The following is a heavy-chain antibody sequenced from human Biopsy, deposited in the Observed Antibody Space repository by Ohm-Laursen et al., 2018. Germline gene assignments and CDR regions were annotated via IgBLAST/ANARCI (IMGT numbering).Heavy chain of an antibody. CDR1: GDSISSYY. J-gene: IGHJ2*01. D-gene: IGHD3-22*01. V-gene: IGHV4-59*01. CDR2: VHYTGIT. Sequence: SDTLSLTCTVSGDSISSYYWGWIRQPPGKGLEWIGYVHYTGITDYNRSLQSRVTISVDTPKNHFSLRLRSVTPADTAIYYCARDRGYYSDRTVPGYFDLWGRGTLVTVSS. CDR3: ARDRGYYSDRTVPGYFDL.